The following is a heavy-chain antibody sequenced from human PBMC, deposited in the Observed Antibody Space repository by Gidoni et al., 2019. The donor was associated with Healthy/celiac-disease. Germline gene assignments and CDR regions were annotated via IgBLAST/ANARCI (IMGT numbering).Heavy chain of an antibody. CDR2: INHSGST. CDR3: ARGDVWDDYGDFRDAFDI. J-gene: IGHJ3*02. CDR1: GGSFSGYY. Sequence: QVQLQQWGAGLLKPSETLSLTCAVYGGSFSGYYWSWIRQPPGKVLEWIGEINHSGSTNYNPSLKSRVTISVDTSKNQFSLKLSSVTAADTAVYYCARGDVWDDYGDFRDAFDIWGQGTMVTVSS. D-gene: IGHD4-17*01. V-gene: IGHV4-34*01.